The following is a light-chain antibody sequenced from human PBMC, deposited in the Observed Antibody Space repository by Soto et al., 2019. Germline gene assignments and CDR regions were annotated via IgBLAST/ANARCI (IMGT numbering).Light chain of an antibody. Sequence: ETVLTQSPGTLSLSPGERATLSCRASQSVRSDYLAWYQQKPGQAPRLLIYGVSSRATGIPDRFSGTGSETDFTLTISRLEPEDFAVYYCQQYDNSPITFGQGTRLEIK. V-gene: IGKV3-20*01. J-gene: IGKJ5*01. CDR3: QQYDNSPIT. CDR1: QSVRSDY. CDR2: GVS.